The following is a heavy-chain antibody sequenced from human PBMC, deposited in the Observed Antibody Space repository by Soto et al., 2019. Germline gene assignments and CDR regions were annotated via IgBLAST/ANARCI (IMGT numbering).Heavy chain of an antibody. D-gene: IGHD2-15*01. V-gene: IGHV3-66*01. CDR2: INSGGNT. Sequence: GGSLRLSCAASGFGVSNNYMSWVRQAPGKGLEWVSAINSGGNTYYADSVKGRFTISRDNSKNTLYLQMNSLRAEDTAVYYCARKGHCSGGSCYQYYYYGMDVWGQGTTVTVSS. CDR1: GFGVSNNY. CDR3: ARKGHCSGGSCYQYYYYGMDV. J-gene: IGHJ6*02.